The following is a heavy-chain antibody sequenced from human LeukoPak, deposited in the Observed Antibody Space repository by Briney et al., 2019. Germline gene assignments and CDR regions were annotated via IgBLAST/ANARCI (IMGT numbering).Heavy chain of an antibody. CDR2: INHSGST. Sequence: KPSETLSLTCAVYGGSFSGYYWSWIRQPPGKGLEWTGEINHSGSTNYNPSLKSRVTISVDTSKNQFSLKLSSVTAADTAVYYCARSSLWFGELSSYYYYYMDVWGKGTTVTVSS. CDR3: ARSSLWFGELSSYYYYYMDV. V-gene: IGHV4-34*01. J-gene: IGHJ6*03. CDR1: GGSFSGYY. D-gene: IGHD3-10*01.